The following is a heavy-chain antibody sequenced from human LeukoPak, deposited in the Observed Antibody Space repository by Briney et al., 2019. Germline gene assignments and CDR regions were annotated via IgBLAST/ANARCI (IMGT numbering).Heavy chain of an antibody. J-gene: IGHJ4*02. CDR2: INHSGST. Sequence: PSETLSLTCAVYGGSFSGYYWSWIRQPPGKGLEWIGEINHSGSTNYNPSLKSRVTMSLDTSKNQFSLKLSSVTAADTAVYYCARATSIAARPYYFDYWGQGTLVTVSS. V-gene: IGHV4-34*01. D-gene: IGHD6-6*01. CDR3: ARATSIAARPYYFDY. CDR1: GGSFSGYY.